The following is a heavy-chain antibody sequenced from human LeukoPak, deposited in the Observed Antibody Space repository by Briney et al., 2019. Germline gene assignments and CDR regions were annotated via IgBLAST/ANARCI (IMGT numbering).Heavy chain of an antibody. CDR2: IYYSGGT. V-gene: IGHV4-59*01. D-gene: IGHD5/OR15-5a*01. CDR3: ARPSRSVSTAGAFDI. CDR1: GGSISNYF. Sequence: SETLSLTCTVSGGSISNYFWSWIRQPPGKGLEWIGYIYYSGGTNYNPSLKSRVTISVDTSKNQFSLKLSSVTAADTAGYYCARPSRSVSTAGAFDIWGQGTMVTVSS. J-gene: IGHJ3*02.